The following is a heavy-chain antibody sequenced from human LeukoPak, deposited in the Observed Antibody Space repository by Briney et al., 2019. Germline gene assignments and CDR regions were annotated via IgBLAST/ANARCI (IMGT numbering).Heavy chain of an antibody. Sequence: GASLRLSCAASGFSLSTYGVSWIRQPPGKGQEWVSGITGTGGSTYYADSVKGRFTVSRDTSKNTLYLQMNSLRAEDTAIYYCAKDHGTAVAGFYYWGQGTLVAVSS. CDR3: AKDHGTAVAGFYY. J-gene: IGHJ4*02. CDR2: ITGTGGST. CDR1: GFSLSTYG. V-gene: IGHV3-23*01. D-gene: IGHD6-19*01.